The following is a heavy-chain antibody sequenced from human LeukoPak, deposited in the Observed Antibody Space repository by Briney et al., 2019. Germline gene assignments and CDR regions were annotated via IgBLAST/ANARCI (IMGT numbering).Heavy chain of an antibody. CDR1: GGTFSSYA. V-gene: IGHV1-18*01. Sequence: VASVKVSCKASGGTFSSYAISWVRQAPGQGLEWMGWISAYNGNTNYAQKLQGRVTMTTDTSTSTAYMELRSLRSDDTAVYYCARAGEPSTPYYYYYYGMDVWGQGTTVTVSS. CDR3: ARAGEPSTPYYYYYYGMDV. D-gene: IGHD1-14*01. J-gene: IGHJ6*02. CDR2: ISAYNGNT.